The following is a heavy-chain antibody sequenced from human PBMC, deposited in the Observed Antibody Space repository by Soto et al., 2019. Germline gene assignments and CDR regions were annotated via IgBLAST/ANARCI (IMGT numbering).Heavy chain of an antibody. CDR3: AREETDGDFFDY. J-gene: IGHJ4*02. Sequence: EVHLVESGGGLVRPGGSLRLSCAASGFTFSGYSMNWVRQAPGKGLEWVSSISSSSSFIYYADSVKGRFTISRDNAKNSLYLQMNSLRADDTAVYFCAREETDGDFFDYGGQGTLVTVSS. V-gene: IGHV3-21*01. CDR1: GFTFSGYS. D-gene: IGHD4-17*01. CDR2: ISSSSSFI.